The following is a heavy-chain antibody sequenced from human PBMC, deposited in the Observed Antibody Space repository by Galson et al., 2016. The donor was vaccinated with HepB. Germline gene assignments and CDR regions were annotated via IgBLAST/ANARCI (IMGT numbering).Heavy chain of an antibody. V-gene: IGHV3-23*01. J-gene: IGHJ4*02. CDR3: VRYTRLVAGLPAQAY. D-gene: IGHD6-19*01. CDR1: GFTISIQS. Sequence: SLRLSCAVSGFTISIQSMSWVRQAPGKGLEWVSTSVGYDGSTYYADSVKGRFTISRDNSKNTLYLQMNSLRAGDAAVYYCVRYTRLVAGLPAQAYWGQGILVTVSS. CDR2: SVGYDGST.